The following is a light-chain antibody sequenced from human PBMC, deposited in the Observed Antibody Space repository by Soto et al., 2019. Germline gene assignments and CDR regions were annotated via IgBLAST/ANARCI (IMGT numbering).Light chain of an antibody. CDR3: ATWDDTLAGVL. V-gene: IGLV1-47*02. Sequence: QSIVTQPPSVSGTLGQRVTVSCSGSTSNIGYNYVSWYQQVAGTAPKLLIYSNNQRPSGVPDRFSGSKSGTSASLAISGLRSEDEADYYCATWDDTLAGVLFGGGTKVTVL. CDR1: TSNIGYNY. J-gene: IGLJ3*02. CDR2: SNN.